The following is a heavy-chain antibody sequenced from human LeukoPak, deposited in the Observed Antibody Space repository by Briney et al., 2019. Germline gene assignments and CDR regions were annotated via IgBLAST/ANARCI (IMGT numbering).Heavy chain of an antibody. Sequence: PGGSLRLSCAASGFTFSSYDMHWVRQATGKGLEWVSAIGTAGDTYYPGSVKGRFTIPRENAKNSLYLQMSSLRAGDTAVYYCARGFYGDSSYYYYYMDVWGKGTTVTVSS. D-gene: IGHD3-22*01. CDR1: GFTFSSYD. CDR2: IGTAGDT. J-gene: IGHJ6*03. CDR3: ARGFYGDSSYYYYYMDV. V-gene: IGHV3-13*01.